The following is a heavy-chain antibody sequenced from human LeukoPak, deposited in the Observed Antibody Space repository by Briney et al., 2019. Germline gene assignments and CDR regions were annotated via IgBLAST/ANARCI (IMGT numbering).Heavy chain of an antibody. CDR1: GGSISSYY. D-gene: IGHD5-12*01. V-gene: IGHV4-59*08. J-gene: IGHJ4*02. CDR3: ARLLGGYNY. CDR2: IYYSGST. Sequence: SETLSLTGTVSGGSISSYYWSWIRQPPGKGLEWIGYIYYSGSTNYNPSLKSRVTMSVDTSKNQFSLKLSTVTAADTAVYYCARLLGGYNYWGQGTLVTVSS.